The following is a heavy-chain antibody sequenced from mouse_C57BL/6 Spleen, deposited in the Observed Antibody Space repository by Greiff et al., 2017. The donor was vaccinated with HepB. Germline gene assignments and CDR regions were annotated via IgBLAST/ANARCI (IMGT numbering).Heavy chain of an antibody. CDR3: AIDQGNGYYYYGSKDYAMDY. D-gene: IGHD1-1*01. V-gene: IGHV1-74*01. CDR1: GYTFTSYW. Sequence: QVQLKQPGAELVKPGASVKVSCKASGYTFTSYWMHWVKQRPGQGLEWIGRIHPSDSDTNYNQKFKGKATLTVDKSSSTAYMQLSSLTSEDSAVYYCAIDQGNGYYYYGSKDYAMDYWGQGTSVTVSS. CDR2: IHPSDSDT. J-gene: IGHJ4*01.